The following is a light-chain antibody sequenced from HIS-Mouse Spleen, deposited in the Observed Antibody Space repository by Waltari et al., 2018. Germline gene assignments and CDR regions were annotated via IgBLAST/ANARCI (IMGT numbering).Light chain of an antibody. CDR2: EDS. J-gene: IGLJ2*01. CDR3: YSTDSSGNHRV. V-gene: IGLV3-10*01. CDR1: ALPKHY. Sequence: SYELTQPPSVSVSPGQTARITCSGDALPKHYAYWYQQKSGQATVLVIYEDSKRPSGIPERFSGSSSGTMATLTISGAQVEDEADYYCYSTDSSGNHRVFGGGTKLTVL.